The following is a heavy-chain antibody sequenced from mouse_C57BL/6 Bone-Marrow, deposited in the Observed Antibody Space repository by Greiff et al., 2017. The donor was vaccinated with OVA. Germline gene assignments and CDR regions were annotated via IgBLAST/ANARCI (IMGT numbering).Heavy chain of an antibody. CDR3: AREGYYYGSSSYWYFDV. Sequence: DVKLVESGGGLVKPGGSLKLSCAASGFTFSSYAMSWVRQTPEKRLEWVATISDGGSYTYYPDNVKGRFTISRDNAKNNLYLQMSHLKSEDTAMYYCAREGYYYGSSSYWYFDVWGTGTTVTVSS. J-gene: IGHJ1*03. D-gene: IGHD1-1*01. V-gene: IGHV5-4*01. CDR1: GFTFSSYA. CDR2: ISDGGSYT.